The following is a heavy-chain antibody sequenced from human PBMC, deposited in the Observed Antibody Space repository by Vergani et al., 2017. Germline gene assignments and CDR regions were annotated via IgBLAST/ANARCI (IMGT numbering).Heavy chain of an antibody. J-gene: IGHJ5*02. CDR3: ATQRSTIFGVVIIRDWFDP. CDR2: FDPEEGET. D-gene: IGHD3-3*01. CDR1: GYTLTELS. V-gene: IGHV1-24*01. Sequence: QVQLVQSGAEVKKPGASVKVSCKVSGYTLTELSMHWVRQAPGKGLEWMGGFDPEEGETIYAQKFQGRVTMTEDTSTDTAYMELSSLRSEDTAVYYCATQRSTIFGVVIIRDWFDPWGQGTLVTVSS.